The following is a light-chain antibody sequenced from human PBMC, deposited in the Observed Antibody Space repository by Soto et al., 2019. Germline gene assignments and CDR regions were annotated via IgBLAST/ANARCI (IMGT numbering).Light chain of an antibody. Sequence: SRSPAPLSLYPEERATLSCRASQSVSSDLAWYQQKPGQAPRLLMFGASTRATSIPARFSGSGSGTEFTLTISSLEPEDFAVYYCLQFSSFPRTFGGGTKVAIK. CDR1: QSVSSD. CDR3: LQFSSFPRT. V-gene: IGKV3-15*01. J-gene: IGKJ4*01. CDR2: GAS.